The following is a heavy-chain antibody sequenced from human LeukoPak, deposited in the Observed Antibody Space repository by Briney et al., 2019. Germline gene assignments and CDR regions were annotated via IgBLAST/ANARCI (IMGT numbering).Heavy chain of an antibody. J-gene: IGHJ4*02. CDR1: GCTFTDYS. Sequence: ASVKVSCKASGCTFTDYSIHWVRQAPGQGLKWLGWINPNSGATNYAQKFQGRVTLTRDTSISITYMDLSSLSSDDTAVYYCARDNNSRGKAYWGQGTLVTVSS. CDR2: INPNSGAT. CDR3: ARDNNSRGKAY. D-gene: IGHD4-23*01. V-gene: IGHV1-2*02.